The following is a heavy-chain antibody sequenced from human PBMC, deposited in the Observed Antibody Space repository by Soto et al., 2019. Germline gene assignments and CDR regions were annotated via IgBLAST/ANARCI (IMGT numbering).Heavy chain of an antibody. J-gene: IGHJ6*02. CDR1: GGTFSSYA. V-gene: IGHV1-69*13. CDR3: ARTGTSEGYYYYGMDV. D-gene: IGHD1-1*01. CDR2: IIPISGTA. Sequence: SVKVSCKASGGTFSSYAISWVRQAPGQGLEWMGGIIPISGTANYAQKFQGRVTITADESTSTAYMELSSLRSEDTAVYYCARTGTSEGYYYYGMDVWGQGTTVTVSS.